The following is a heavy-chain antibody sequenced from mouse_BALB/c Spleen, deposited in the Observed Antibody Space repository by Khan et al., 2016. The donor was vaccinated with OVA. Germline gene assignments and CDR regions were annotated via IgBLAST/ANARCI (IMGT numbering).Heavy chain of an antibody. CDR1: GFSLTSSC. J-gene: IGHJ4*01. CDR2: IWSGGGT. V-gene: IGHV2-2*02. CDR3: ARIFIGSTDYAMDY. D-gene: IGHD2-14*01. Sequence: VQLQESGPGLVQPSQTLSITCTVSGFSLTSSCVHWVRQPPGKGLEWLGVIWSGGGTDNNAPFIPRLSISKDNSSCQVFFKMNSLQANDTAIYYCARIFIGSTDYAMDYWGEGTSVTVSS.